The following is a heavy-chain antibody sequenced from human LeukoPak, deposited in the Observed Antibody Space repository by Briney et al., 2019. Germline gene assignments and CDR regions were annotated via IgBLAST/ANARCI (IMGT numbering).Heavy chain of an antibody. D-gene: IGHD3-10*01. CDR1: GFTFSSYG. V-gene: IGHV3-30*02. CDR3: ARFPAYYGSGSFYYFDY. CDR2: IRYDGSNK. J-gene: IGHJ4*02. Sequence: QTGGSLRLSCAASGFTFSSYGMHWVRQAPGKGLEWVAFIRYDGSNKYYADSVRGRFTISRDNAKNSLYLQMNSLRVEDTAVYYCARFPAYYGSGSFYYFDYWGQGTLVTVSS.